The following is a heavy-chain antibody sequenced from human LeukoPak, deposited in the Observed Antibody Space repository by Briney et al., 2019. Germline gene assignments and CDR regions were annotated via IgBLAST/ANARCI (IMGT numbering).Heavy chain of an antibody. V-gene: IGHV1-69*01. Sequence: GSSVKVSCKASGGTFSSYAISWVRQAPGQGLEWMGGIIPIFGTANYAQKFQGGVTITADESTSTAYMELSSLRSEDTAVYYCAKGPYCGGDCYFPDYWGQGTLVTVSS. CDR2: IIPIFGTA. CDR3: AKGPYCGGDCYFPDY. CDR1: GGTFSSYA. D-gene: IGHD2-21*02. J-gene: IGHJ4*02.